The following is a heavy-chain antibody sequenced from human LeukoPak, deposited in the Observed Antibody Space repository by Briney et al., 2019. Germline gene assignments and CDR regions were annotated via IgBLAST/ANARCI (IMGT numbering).Heavy chain of an antibody. J-gene: IGHJ6*03. CDR1: GYTFTGFY. CDR3: ARGPVEDYYYYMDV. Sequence: ASVKVSCKASGYTFTGFYMHWVRQAPGQGLEWMGWMNPNSGNTGYAQKFQGRVTITRNTSISTAYMELSSLRSEDTAVYYCARGPVEDYYYYMDVWGKGTTVTVSS. CDR2: MNPNSGNT. V-gene: IGHV1-8*03.